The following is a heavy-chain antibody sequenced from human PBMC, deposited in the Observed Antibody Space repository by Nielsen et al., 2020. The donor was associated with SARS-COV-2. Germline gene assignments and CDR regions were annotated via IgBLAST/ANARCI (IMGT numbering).Heavy chain of an antibody. J-gene: IGHJ6*02. CDR1: GFTFSSYA. D-gene: IGHD2-2*01. Sequence: GESLKISCAASGFTFSSYAMSWVRQAPGKGLEWVSAISGSGGSTYYADSVKGRFTISRDNSKNTLYLQMNSLRAEDTAVYYCAKDRGYCSSTSCYYYYYGMDVWGQGTTVTVSS. CDR2: ISGSGGST. CDR3: AKDRGYCSSTSCYYYYYGMDV. V-gene: IGHV3-23*01.